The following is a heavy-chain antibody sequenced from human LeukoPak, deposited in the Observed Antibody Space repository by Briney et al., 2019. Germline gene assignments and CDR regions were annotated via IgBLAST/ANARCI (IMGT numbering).Heavy chain of an antibody. Sequence: ASVKVSCKASGYTFTSYDINWVRQATGQGLEWMGWISAYNGNTNYAQKLQGRVTMTTDTSTSTAYMELRSLRSDDTAVYYCARGEYYYDSSGYCDYWGQGTLVTVSS. CDR1: GYTFTSYD. CDR2: ISAYNGNT. J-gene: IGHJ4*02. D-gene: IGHD3-22*01. V-gene: IGHV1-18*01. CDR3: ARGEYYYDSSGYCDY.